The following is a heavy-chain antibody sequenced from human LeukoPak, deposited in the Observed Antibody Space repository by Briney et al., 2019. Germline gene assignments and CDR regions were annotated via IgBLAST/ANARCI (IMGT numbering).Heavy chain of an antibody. CDR2: IYYSGST. J-gene: IGHJ6*03. CDR3: ARVRVTTYYYYYMDV. V-gene: IGHV4-31*03. Sequence: SETLSLTCTVSGGSISSGGYYWSWIRQHPGKGLEWIGYIYYSGSTYYNPSLKSRVTISVDTSKNQFSLKLSSVTAADTAVYYCARVRVTTYYYYYMDVWGKGTTVTVFS. D-gene: IGHD4-11*01. CDR1: GGSISSGGYY.